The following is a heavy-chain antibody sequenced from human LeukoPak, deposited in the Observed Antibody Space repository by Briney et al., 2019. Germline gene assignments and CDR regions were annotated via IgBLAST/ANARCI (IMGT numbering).Heavy chain of an antibody. CDR1: GYTFTGYY. V-gene: IGHV1-2*02. CDR2: INPNSGGT. Sequence: ASVKVSCKASGYTFTGYYMHWVRQAPGQGLEWMGWINPNSGGTNYAQKFQGRVTMTRNTSISTVYMELSRLRSDDTAVYYCARDQAYSGSPSFDYWGQGTLVTVSS. CDR3: ARDQAYSGSPSFDY. D-gene: IGHD6-13*01. J-gene: IGHJ4*02.